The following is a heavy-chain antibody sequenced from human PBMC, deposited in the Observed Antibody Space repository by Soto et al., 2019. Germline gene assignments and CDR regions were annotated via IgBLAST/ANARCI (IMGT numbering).Heavy chain of an antibody. CDR2: ISYDGSNK. CDR3: ARQGMPHHNWFDP. Sequence: QVQLVESGGGLVQPGRSLRLSCAASGFTFNNYGIHWVRQAPGKGLEWVAVISYDGSNKYYADSVEGRFTISRDSSKNTLYLQLDSLRAEDTAVYYCARQGMPHHNWFDPWGQGTLVTVSS. V-gene: IGHV3-30*03. D-gene: IGHD2-2*01. CDR1: GFTFNNYG. J-gene: IGHJ5*02.